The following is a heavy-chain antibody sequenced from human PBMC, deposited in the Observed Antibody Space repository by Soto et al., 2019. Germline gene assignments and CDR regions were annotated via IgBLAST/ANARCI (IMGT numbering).Heavy chain of an antibody. CDR2: IYHSGST. Sequence: PSETLSLTCAVSGYSISSGYYWGWIRQPPGKGLEWIGSIYHSGSTCYTPSLKSRVTISVDTSKNQFSLKLSSVTAADTAVYYCARDEVDTAMVTGGRGINWFDHWGQGTLVTVSS. D-gene: IGHD5-18*01. J-gene: IGHJ5*02. CDR1: GYSISSGYY. V-gene: IGHV4-38-2*02. CDR3: ARDEVDTAMVTGGRGINWFDH.